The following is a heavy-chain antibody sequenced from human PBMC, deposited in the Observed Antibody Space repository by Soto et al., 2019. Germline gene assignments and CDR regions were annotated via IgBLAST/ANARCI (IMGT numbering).Heavy chain of an antibody. V-gene: IGHV3-48*02. CDR2: MSSRSLTI. D-gene: IGHD6-6*01. CDR1: GFTFSTYS. Sequence: EVQLVESGGGLVQPGGSLRVSCAASGFTFSTYSMNWVRQAPGKGLEWVSYMSSRSLTIYYTDSVKGRFTISGDNAKNSLYLQMNSLRDEDTAVYYCARGGSSSDNGMDVWGQGTTVTVSS. CDR3: ARGGSSSDNGMDV. J-gene: IGHJ6*02.